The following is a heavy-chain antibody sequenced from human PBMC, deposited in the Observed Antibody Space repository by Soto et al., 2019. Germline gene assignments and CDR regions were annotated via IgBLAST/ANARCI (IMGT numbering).Heavy chain of an antibody. CDR3: ARDRGEEWFDP. CDR1: GYTFTSYG. Sequence: QVQLVQSGAEVKKPGASVKVSCKASGYTFTSYGISWVRQAPGQGLEWMGWISAYNGHTNYAEKHQGRVTMTTDTSTRTANMELRSLRSDDTAVYYCARDRGEEWFDPWGQGTLVTVSS. V-gene: IGHV1-18*01. D-gene: IGHD3-16*01. CDR2: ISAYNGHT. J-gene: IGHJ5*02.